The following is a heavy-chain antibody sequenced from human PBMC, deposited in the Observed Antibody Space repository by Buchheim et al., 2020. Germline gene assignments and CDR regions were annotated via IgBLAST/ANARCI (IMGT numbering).Heavy chain of an antibody. D-gene: IGHD6-13*01. CDR1: GGSFSGYL. J-gene: IGHJ4*02. CDR3: ARPTRASARKRSCDY. V-gene: IGHV4-34*01. CDR2: ISHSGST. Sequence: QVQLQQWGAGLLKPSETLSLTCAVYGGSFSGYLWSWIRQPPGKGLEWIGDISHSGSTNYNPSLRSRVTISVYRSKNQFSMKLYSVTAADTAVYYCARPTRASARKRSCDYWGQGTL.